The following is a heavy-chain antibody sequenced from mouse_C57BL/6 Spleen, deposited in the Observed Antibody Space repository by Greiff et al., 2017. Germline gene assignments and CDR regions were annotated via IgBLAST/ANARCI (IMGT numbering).Heavy chain of an antibody. J-gene: IGHJ1*03. CDR3: ARMGPYWYFDV. V-gene: IGHV5-17*01. CDR2: ISSGSSTI. Sequence: EVKLVESGGGLVKPGGSLKLSCAASGFTFSDYGMHWVRQAPEKGLEWVAYISSGSSTIYYADTVKGRFTISRDNAKNTLFLQMTSLRSEDTDMYYCARMGPYWYFDVWGTGTTVTVSS. CDR1: GFTFSDYG.